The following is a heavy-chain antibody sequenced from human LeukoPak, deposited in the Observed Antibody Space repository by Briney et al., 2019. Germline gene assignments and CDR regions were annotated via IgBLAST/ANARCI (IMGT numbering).Heavy chain of an antibody. CDR2: INHSGST. D-gene: IGHD4-17*01. CDR1: GGSLSGYY. Sequence: SETLSLTCAVYGGSLSGYYWSWIRQPPGKGLEWIGEINHSGSTNYNPSLKSRVTISIDTSKNQFSLKLNSVTAADTAVYYCARGYGDPYFDYWGQGTLVTVSS. V-gene: IGHV4-34*01. CDR3: ARGYGDPYFDY. J-gene: IGHJ4*02.